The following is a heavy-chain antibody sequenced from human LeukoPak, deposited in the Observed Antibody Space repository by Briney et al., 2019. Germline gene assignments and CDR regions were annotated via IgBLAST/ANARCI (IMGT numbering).Heavy chain of an antibody. D-gene: IGHD1-26*01. CDR3: ARQGVGASTCDY. J-gene: IGHJ4*02. V-gene: IGHV5-51*01. CDR2: IYPDDSDT. CDR1: GYSFTNYW. Sequence: GESLQISCEGSGYSFTNYWIGWVRQMPGKGLEWMGTIYPDDSDTRYSPSFQGQVTISADKSINTAYLQWSSLKASDTAMYYCARQGVGASTCDYWGQGTLVTVSS.